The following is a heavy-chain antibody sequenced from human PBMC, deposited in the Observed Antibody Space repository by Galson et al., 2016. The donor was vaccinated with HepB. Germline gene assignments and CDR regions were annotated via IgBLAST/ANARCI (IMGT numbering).Heavy chain of an antibody. D-gene: IGHD1-26*01. CDR2: LGLSETSS. V-gene: IGHV3-23*01. CDR1: GFTFSNYA. Sequence: SLRLSCAASGFTFSNYAMSWVRQARGKGLECVSRLGLSETSSHYADSVKGRFTVSRDSSRNILYLQMNTLATDDTAVYYCVRGGATTFDYWGQGTLVTVSS. J-gene: IGHJ4*02. CDR3: VRGGATTFDY.